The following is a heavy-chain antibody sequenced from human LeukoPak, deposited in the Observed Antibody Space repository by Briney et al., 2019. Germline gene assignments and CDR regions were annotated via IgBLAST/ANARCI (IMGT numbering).Heavy chain of an antibody. CDR3: ARTSFEKLRYFDWLKKYSYYYYYMDV. D-gene: IGHD3-9*01. J-gene: IGHJ6*03. V-gene: IGHV3-7*01. CDR2: IKQDGSEK. Sequence: SSETLSLTCAVYGGSFSGYYWSWVRQAPGKGLECVANIKQDGSEKYYVDSVKGRFTISRDNAKNSLYLQMNSLRAEDTAVYYCARTSFEKLRYFDWLKKYSYYYYYMDVWGKGTTVTVSS. CDR1: GGSFSGYY.